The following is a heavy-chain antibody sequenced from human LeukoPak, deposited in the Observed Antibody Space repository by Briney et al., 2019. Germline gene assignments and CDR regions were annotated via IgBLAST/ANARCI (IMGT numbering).Heavy chain of an antibody. V-gene: IGHV1-18*01. CDR2: IIANNGHT. Sequence: ASVKVSCKSSDSTFTNYDISWVRQAPGQGLEWMGGIIANNGHTDYAHDFQGRVTMTRSTSASTAALDLKRLRSDDTSVYYYPCSQLVRPAPGAFEIWGQGTMVTVSS. J-gene: IGHJ3*02. CDR1: DSTFTNYD. D-gene: IGHD2-15*01. CDR3: PCSQLVRPAPGAFEI.